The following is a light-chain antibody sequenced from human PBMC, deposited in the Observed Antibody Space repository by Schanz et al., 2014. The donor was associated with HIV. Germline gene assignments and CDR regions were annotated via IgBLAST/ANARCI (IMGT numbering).Light chain of an antibody. CDR2: DVG. J-gene: IGLJ2*01. CDR3: SSYTSSSSVV. Sequence: QSALTQPASVSGSPGQSITISCTGTSSDIRAFNFVSWYQHHPGKAPKVIIYDVGKRPSGVPDRFSGSKSGNTASLTISGLQAEDEADYYCSSYTSSSSVVFGGGTKLTVL. CDR1: SSDIRAFNF. V-gene: IGLV2-14*03.